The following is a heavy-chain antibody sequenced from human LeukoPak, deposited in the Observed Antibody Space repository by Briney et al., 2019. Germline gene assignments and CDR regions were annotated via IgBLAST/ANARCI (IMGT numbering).Heavy chain of an antibody. V-gene: IGHV1-18*01. CDR1: GYTFTSYG. D-gene: IGHD3-10*01. CDR3: ARELDYYGSGSLDY. Sequence: GASVKVSCKASGYTFTSYGISWVRQAPGQGLEWMGWISAYNGNTNYAQKLQGRVTMTTDTSTSTAYMELRSLRSDDTAAYYCARELDYYGSGSLDYWGQGTLVTVSS. J-gene: IGHJ4*02. CDR2: ISAYNGNT.